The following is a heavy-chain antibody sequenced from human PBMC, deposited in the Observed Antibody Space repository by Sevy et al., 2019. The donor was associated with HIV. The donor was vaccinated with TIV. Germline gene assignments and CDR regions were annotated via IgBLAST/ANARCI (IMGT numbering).Heavy chain of an antibody. D-gene: IGHD5-12*01. CDR3: ARRDGYTDY. CDR2: ISYDGSNK. Sequence: GESLKISCAASGFTFSSYAMHWVRQAPGKGLEWVAVISYDGSNKYYADSVKGRFTISRDNSKNTLYLQMNSLRAEDTAVYYCARRDGYTDYWGQGTLVTVSS. CDR1: GFTFSSYA. J-gene: IGHJ4*02. V-gene: IGHV3-30*04.